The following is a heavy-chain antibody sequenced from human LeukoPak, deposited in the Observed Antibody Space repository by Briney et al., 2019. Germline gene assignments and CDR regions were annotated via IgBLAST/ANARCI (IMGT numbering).Heavy chain of an antibody. D-gene: IGHD6-13*01. CDR2: INPNSGGT. CDR1: GYTFTGYY. V-gene: IGHV1-2*02. Sequence: ASVKVSCKASGYTFTGYYMHWVRQAPGQGLEWMGWINPNSGGTNYAQKFQGRVTMTRDTSISTAYMELSRLRSDDTAVYYCARDSGIATNWFDPWGQGTLVTVSS. CDR3: ARDSGIATNWFDP. J-gene: IGHJ5*02.